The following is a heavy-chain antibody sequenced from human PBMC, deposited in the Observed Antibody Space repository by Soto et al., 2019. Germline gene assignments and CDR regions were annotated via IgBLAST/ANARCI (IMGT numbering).Heavy chain of an antibody. J-gene: IGHJ5*02. CDR1: GGSISSYY. V-gene: IGHV4-59*06. D-gene: IGHD2-15*01. Sequence: SETLSLTYTVSGGSISSYYWSWIRQPPGKGLEWIGYIYYSGSTYYNPSLKSRVTISVDTSKNQFSLKLSSVTAADTAVYYCASTFVVAATIWFGPWGQGTLVTVSS. CDR3: ASTFVVAATIWFGP. CDR2: IYYSGST.